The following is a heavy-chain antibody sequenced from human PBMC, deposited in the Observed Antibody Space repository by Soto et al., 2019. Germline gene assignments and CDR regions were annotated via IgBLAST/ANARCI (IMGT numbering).Heavy chain of an antibody. J-gene: IGHJ4*02. V-gene: IGHV1-69*13. CDR2: IIPIFGTA. D-gene: IGHD2-2*01. Sequence: SVKVSCKASGGTFSSYAISWVRQAPGQGLEWMGGIIPIFGTANYAQKFQGRVTITADESTSTAYMELSSLRSEGTAVYYCAREGLGYCSSTSCKYFDYWGQGTLVTVSS. CDR3: AREGLGYCSSTSCKYFDY. CDR1: GGTFSSYA.